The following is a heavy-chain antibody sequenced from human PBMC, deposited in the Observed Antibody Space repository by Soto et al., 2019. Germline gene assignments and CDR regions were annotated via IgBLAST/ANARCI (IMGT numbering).Heavy chain of an antibody. D-gene: IGHD1-20*01. CDR2: IGGTGTDT. Sequence: DVQLLESGGGLVQPGGSLTLSCAASRFTFSDFAMGLVPQAPGQGLEWVSSIGGTGTDTHYADSVKGRFTISRDNSRNTLYLQIDSLRDEDTAVYYCAKDAVPYNGKWDWFDSWGQGTLVIVSS. J-gene: IGHJ5*01. CDR3: AKDAVPYNGKWDWFDS. V-gene: IGHV3-23*01. CDR1: RFTFSDFA.